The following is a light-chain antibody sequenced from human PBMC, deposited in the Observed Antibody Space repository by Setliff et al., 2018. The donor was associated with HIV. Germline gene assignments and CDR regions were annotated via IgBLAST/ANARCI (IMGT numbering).Light chain of an antibody. V-gene: IGLV2-14*03. J-gene: IGLJ2*01. Sequence: SALAQPASVSRSPGQSITISCTGTSSDVGGYNYVSWYQQHPGKAPKLMIYDVSNRPSGVSNRFSGSKSGNTASLTISGLQAEDEADYYCISCTSSTVVFGGGTKVTVL. CDR3: ISCTSSTVV. CDR1: SSDVGGYNY. CDR2: DVS.